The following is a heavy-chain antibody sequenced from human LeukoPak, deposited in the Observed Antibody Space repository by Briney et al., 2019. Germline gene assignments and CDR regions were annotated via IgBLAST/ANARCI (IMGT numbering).Heavy chain of an antibody. Sequence: ASVKVSCRVPEYTLTELHMYWVRQAPGKGLEWMGGFGPDHTESIYAQKFQGRVTMTEDATTDTAYMELRNLKSDDTAVYFGAADRKIVGTTSAYIYWGQGTLVTVSS. CDR3: AADRKIVGTTSAYIY. CDR2: FGPDHTES. V-gene: IGHV1-24*01. J-gene: IGHJ4*02. D-gene: IGHD1-26*01. CDR1: EYTLTELH.